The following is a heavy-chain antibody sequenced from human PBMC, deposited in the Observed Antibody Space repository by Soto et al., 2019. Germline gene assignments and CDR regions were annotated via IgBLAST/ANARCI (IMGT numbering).Heavy chain of an antibody. J-gene: IGHJ4*02. V-gene: IGHV4-39*01. D-gene: IGHD5-12*01. CDR2: IYYSGST. Sequence: QLQLQESGPGLVKPSETLSLTCTVSGGSISSSSYYWGWIRQPPGKELEWIGSIYYSGSTYYNPSRKSRVTISVDTSKNQFSRKLSSVTAADTAVYYCANGGGRSHGGYGDYFDYWGQGTLVTVSS. CDR1: GGSISSSSYY. CDR3: ANGGGRSHGGYGDYFDY.